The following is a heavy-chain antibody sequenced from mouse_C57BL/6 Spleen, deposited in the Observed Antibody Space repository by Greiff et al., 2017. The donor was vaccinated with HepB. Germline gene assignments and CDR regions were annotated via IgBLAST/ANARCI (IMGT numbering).Heavy chain of an antibody. Sequence: QVQLKQPGAELVMPGASVKLSCKASGYTFTSYWMHWVKQRPGQGLEWIGEIDPSDSYTNYNQKFKGKSTLTVDKSSSTAYMQLSSLTSEDSAVYFCARNDGYSYYAMDYWGQGTSVTVSS. CDR1: GYTFTSYW. CDR2: IDPSDSYT. CDR3: ARNDGYSYYAMDY. J-gene: IGHJ4*01. V-gene: IGHV1-69*01. D-gene: IGHD2-3*01.